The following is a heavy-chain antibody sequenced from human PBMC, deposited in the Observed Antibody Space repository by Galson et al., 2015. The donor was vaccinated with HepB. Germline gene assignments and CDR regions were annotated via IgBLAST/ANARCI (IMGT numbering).Heavy chain of an antibody. D-gene: IGHD2-15*01. J-gene: IGHJ4*02. CDR1: GFTFSSYS. CDR3: ARPRYCSGGSCYLLFDY. CDR2: ISSSSSYI. V-gene: IGHV3-21*01. Sequence: SLRLSCAASGFTFSSYSMNWVRQAPGKGLEWVSSISSSSSYIYYADSVKGRFTISRDNAKNSLYLQMNSLRAEDTAVYYCARPRYCSGGSCYLLFDYWGQGTLSPSPQ.